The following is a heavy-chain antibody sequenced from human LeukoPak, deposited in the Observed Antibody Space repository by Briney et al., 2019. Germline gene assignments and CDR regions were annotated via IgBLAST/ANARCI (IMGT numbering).Heavy chain of an antibody. CDR2: ISSSSSTI. D-gene: IGHD2-15*01. Sequence: GGSLRLSCAASGFTFSSYGMHWVRQAPGKGLEWVSYISSSSSTIYYADSVKGRFTISRDNAKNSLYLQMNSLRAEDTAVYYCARDWRGYCSGGSCYAFDYWGQGTLVTVSS. V-gene: IGHV3-48*04. J-gene: IGHJ4*02. CDR3: ARDWRGYCSGGSCYAFDY. CDR1: GFTFSSYG.